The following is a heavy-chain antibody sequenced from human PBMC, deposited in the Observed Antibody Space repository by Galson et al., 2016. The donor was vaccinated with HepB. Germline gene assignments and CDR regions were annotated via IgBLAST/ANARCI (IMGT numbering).Heavy chain of an antibody. Sequence: SLRLSCAASGFIFSSSWMSWVRQAPGKGLEWVANIKPDGSGGYFLDSLKGRFTVSRDSAKNSLYLQMNSLRVDDTAMYFCARHFSGSYLGQGTLVTVSS. CDR2: IKPDGSGG. CDR3: ARHFSGSY. D-gene: IGHD3-22*01. J-gene: IGHJ4*02. V-gene: IGHV3-7*03. CDR1: GFIFSSSW.